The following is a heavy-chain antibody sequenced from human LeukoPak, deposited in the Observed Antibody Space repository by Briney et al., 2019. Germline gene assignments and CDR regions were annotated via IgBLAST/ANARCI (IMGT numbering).Heavy chain of an antibody. CDR2: INPNSGGT. Sequence: ASVKVSCKASGYTFTGYYMHWVRQAPGQGLEWMGWINPNSGGTNYAQKFQGRVTMTRDMSTSTVYMELSSLRSEDTTVYYCARGGRKVRGNWFDPWGQGTLVTVSS. D-gene: IGHD3-10*01. CDR3: ARGGRKVRGNWFDP. CDR1: GYTFTGYY. V-gene: IGHV1-2*02. J-gene: IGHJ5*02.